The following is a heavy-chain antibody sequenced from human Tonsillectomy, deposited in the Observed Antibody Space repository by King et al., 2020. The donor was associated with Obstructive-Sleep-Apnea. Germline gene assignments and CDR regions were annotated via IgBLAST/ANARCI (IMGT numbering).Heavy chain of an antibody. CDR3: ARRGYYDLWSGYSPYYGMDV. D-gene: IGHD3-3*01. Sequence: VQLQQWGAGLLKPSETLSLTCAVYGGSFSGYYWSWIRQPPGKGLEWIGEINHSGSTNYNPSLKSRVTISVDTSKNQFSLKLSSVTAADTAVYYCARRGYYDLWSGYSPYYGMDVWGQGTTGTVSS. J-gene: IGHJ6*02. CDR2: INHSGST. CDR1: GGSFSGYY. V-gene: IGHV4-34*01.